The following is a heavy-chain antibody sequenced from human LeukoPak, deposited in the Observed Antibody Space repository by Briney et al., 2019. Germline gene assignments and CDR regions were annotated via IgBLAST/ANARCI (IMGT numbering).Heavy chain of an antibody. CDR3: ARRPYSSSWPFNY. V-gene: IGHV4-61*02. CDR1: GGSISSGSYY. Sequence: SQTLSLTCTVSGGSISSGSYYWSWIRQPAGKGLEWIGRIYTSGSTNYNPSLKSRVTISVDTSKNQFSLKVSSVTAADTAVYYCARRPYSSSWPFNYWGQGTVVTVSS. J-gene: IGHJ4*02. D-gene: IGHD6-13*01. CDR2: IYTSGST.